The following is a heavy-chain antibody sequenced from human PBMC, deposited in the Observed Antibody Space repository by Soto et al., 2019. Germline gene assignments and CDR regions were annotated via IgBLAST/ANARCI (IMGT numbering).Heavy chain of an antibody. CDR1: GYTFTSYG. D-gene: IGHD6-13*01. CDR3: VRRHVSATGIYWFDP. CDR2: SSAYNGNT. J-gene: IGHJ5*02. V-gene: IGHV1-18*01. Sequence: ASVKVSCKASGYTFTSYGISWVRQAPGQGLEWMGWSSAYNGNTNYAQKLQGRVTMTTDTSTSTAYMELTSLRSNDTAVYYCVRRHVSATGIYWFDPWGQGTLVTVYS.